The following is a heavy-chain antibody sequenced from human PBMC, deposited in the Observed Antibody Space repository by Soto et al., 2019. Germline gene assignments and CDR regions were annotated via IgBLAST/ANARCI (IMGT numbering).Heavy chain of an antibody. V-gene: IGHV4-61*05. CDR3: AKAYSNSWPNDFFDT. CDR1: GSSISSGGYS. Sequence: PSETLSLTRAVSGSSISSGGYSWGWIRQPRGKGLELIGYIYYSGSTNYKPSLKCRVTISVDTSKNQFYLKLSSVTAADTALYYCAKAYSNSWPNDFFDTWGQGTLVTVS. CDR2: IYYSGST. D-gene: IGHD4-4*01. J-gene: IGHJ5*02.